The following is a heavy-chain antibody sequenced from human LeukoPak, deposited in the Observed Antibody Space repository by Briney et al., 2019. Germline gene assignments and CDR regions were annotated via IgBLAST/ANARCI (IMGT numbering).Heavy chain of an antibody. CDR3: AREAQQLGYYFDY. Sequence: PGGSLRLSCAASGFTFSSYGMHWVRQAPGKGLEWVAVISYDGSNKYYADSVKGRFTISRDNSKNTLYLQMNSLRAEDTAVYYCAREAQQLGYYFDYWGQGTLVTVSS. J-gene: IGHJ4*02. CDR2: ISYDGSNK. CDR1: GFTFSSYG. D-gene: IGHD6-13*01. V-gene: IGHV3-30*03.